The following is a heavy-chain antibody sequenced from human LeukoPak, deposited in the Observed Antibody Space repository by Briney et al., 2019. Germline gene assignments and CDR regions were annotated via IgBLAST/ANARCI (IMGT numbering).Heavy chain of an antibody. J-gene: IGHJ4*02. Sequence: SETLSHTCTVSGGSISSYYWSWIRQPPGKGLEWIGYIYYSGSTNYNPSLKSRVTISVDTSKNQFSLKLSSVTAADTAVYYCARGLPRYFDYWGQGTLVTVSS. D-gene: IGHD5-12*01. CDR1: GGSISSYY. CDR3: ARGLPRYFDY. V-gene: IGHV4-59*01. CDR2: IYYSGST.